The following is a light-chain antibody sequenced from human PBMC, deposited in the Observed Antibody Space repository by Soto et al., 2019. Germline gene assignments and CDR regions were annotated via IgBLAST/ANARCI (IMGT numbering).Light chain of an antibody. CDR1: QSLNIW. V-gene: IGKV1-5*01. CDR2: DAS. Sequence: DIQMTQSPSTLSASVGDRVTITCRASQSLNIWLAWYQQKPGKAPNLLIYDASTLQSGVPSRFNGSGSGTEFTLTISSLQPDDFATYYCQQYNSDRYTFGPGTKLEIK. CDR3: QQYNSDRYT. J-gene: IGKJ2*01.